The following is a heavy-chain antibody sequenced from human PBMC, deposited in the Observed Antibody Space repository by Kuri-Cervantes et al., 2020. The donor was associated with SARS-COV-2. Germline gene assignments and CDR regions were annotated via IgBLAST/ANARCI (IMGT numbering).Heavy chain of an antibody. V-gene: IGHV1-2*02. CDR3: ARALGSGYNWFDP. CDR2: INPNSGGT. D-gene: IGHD3-10*01. Sequence: ASVKVSCKASGYTFTGYYMHWVRQAPGQGLEWMGWINPNSGGTNYAQKFQGRVTMTRDTSISTAYMELSRLRSDDTAMYYCARALGSGYNWFDPWGQGTLVTVSS. CDR1: GYTFTGYY. J-gene: IGHJ5*02.